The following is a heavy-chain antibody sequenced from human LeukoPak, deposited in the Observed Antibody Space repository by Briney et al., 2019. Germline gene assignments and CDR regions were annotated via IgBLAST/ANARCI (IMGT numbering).Heavy chain of an antibody. CDR1: GFTFSSYA. D-gene: IGHD3-22*01. CDR2: ISYDGSNK. Sequence: GGSLRLSCAASGFTFSSYAMHWVRQAPGKGLEWVAVISYDGSNKYYADSVKGRFTISRDNSKNTLYLQMNSLRAEDTAVYYCARSITVVVVAQDYDAFDIWGPGTMVTVSS. CDR3: ARSITVVVVAQDYDAFDI. J-gene: IGHJ3*02. V-gene: IGHV3-30-3*01.